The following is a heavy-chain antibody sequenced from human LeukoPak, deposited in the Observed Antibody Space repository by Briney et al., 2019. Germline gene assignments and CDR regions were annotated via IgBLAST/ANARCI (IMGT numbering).Heavy chain of an antibody. CDR2: MNPNSGNT. D-gene: IGHD2-21*02. CDR1: GYIFTSYD. Sequence: ASVKVSCKASGYIFTSYDINWVRQATGQGLEWMGLMNPNSGNTGYEQKFQGRVAMTRDTSTGTAYMELSSLRSEDTAVYYCAREGACCGGDCGGDAFDVWGQGTTVTVSS. V-gene: IGHV1-8*01. J-gene: IGHJ3*01. CDR3: AREGACCGGDCGGDAFDV.